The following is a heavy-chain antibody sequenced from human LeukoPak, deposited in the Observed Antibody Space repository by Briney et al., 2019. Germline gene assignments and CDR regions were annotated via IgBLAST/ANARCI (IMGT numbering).Heavy chain of an antibody. D-gene: IGHD3-9*01. CDR2: MNPNSGNT. J-gene: IGHJ4*02. Sequence: ASVKVSCKASGYTFTSYDINWVRQATGQGLEWMGRMNPNSGNTGYAQKFQGRVTMTRNTSISTAYMELSSLRSEDTAVYYCARVRLVERYFDWLSSRGVAYFDYWGQGTLVTVSS. CDR3: ARVRLVERYFDWLSSRGVAYFDY. V-gene: IGHV1-8*01. CDR1: GYTFTSYD.